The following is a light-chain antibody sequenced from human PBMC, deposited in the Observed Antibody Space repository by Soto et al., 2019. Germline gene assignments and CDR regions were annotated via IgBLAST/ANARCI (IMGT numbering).Light chain of an antibody. CDR3: SSYTSRDTVV. CDR1: TNDVGGYNY. V-gene: IGLV2-14*01. J-gene: IGLJ2*01. CDR2: EVT. Sequence: QSVLTQPASMSGSPGQSITISCTGTTNDVGGYNYVSWYQQHPGKAPKLMIFEVTNRPSGVSNRFSGSKSGNTASLAISGLQDEDEADYYCSSYTSRDTVVFGGGTKLTVL.